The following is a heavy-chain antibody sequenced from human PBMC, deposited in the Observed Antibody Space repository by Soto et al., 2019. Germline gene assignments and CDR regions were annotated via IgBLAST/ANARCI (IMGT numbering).Heavy chain of an antibody. V-gene: IGHV4-34*01. CDR1: GGSFSGYY. Sequence: LSLTCAVYGGSFSGYYWSWIRQPPGKGLEWIGEINHSGSTNYNPSLKSRVTISVDTSKTQFSLKLSSVTAADTAVYYCARMGLYEFWSGYYDYGLYVWATGTKVTV. CDR2: INHSGST. J-gene: IGHJ6*04. D-gene: IGHD3-3*01. CDR3: ARMGLYEFWSGYYDYGLYV.